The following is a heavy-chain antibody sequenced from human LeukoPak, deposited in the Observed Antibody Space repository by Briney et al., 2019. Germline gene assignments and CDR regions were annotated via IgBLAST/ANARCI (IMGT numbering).Heavy chain of an antibody. J-gene: IGHJ5*02. CDR2: IYYSGST. D-gene: IGHD4-17*01. Sequence: SETLSLTCTVSGGSISSSSYYWGWIRQPPGKGLEWLGSIYYSGSTYYNPSLKSRVTISVDTSKNQFSLKLSSVTAADTAVYYCARERMAGDYYVPFDPWGQGTLVTVSS. CDR1: GGSISSSSYY. V-gene: IGHV4-39*02. CDR3: ARERMAGDYYVPFDP.